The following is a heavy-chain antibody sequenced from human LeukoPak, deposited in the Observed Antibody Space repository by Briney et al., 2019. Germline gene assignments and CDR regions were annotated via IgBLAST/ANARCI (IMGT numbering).Heavy chain of an antibody. CDR1: GFTFSSYS. J-gene: IGHJ4*02. CDR3: ARGGYYDILTRVFAY. Sequence: PGRSLRLSCAASGFTFSSYSLHWVRRPPSKGLEWGAFISYDEINKYYADSVKGRFTISRDNSKNTLYLQMNSLRAEDTAVYYCARGGYYDILTRVFAYWGQGTLVTVS. D-gene: IGHD3-9*01. CDR2: ISYDEINK. V-gene: IGHV3-30*04.